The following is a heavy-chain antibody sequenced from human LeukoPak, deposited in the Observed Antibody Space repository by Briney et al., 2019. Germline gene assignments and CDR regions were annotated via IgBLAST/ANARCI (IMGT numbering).Heavy chain of an antibody. J-gene: IGHJ5*02. V-gene: IGHV4-39*01. Sequence: LRLSCAASGFTFSSYGMHWIRQPPGKGLEWIGSIYYSGSTYYKPSLKSRVTISVDTSKNQFSLKLSSVTAADTAVYYCARHYNYDSSLGRWFDPWGQGTLVTVSS. CDR1: GFTFSSYG. D-gene: IGHD3-22*01. CDR2: IYYSGST. CDR3: ARHYNYDSSLGRWFDP.